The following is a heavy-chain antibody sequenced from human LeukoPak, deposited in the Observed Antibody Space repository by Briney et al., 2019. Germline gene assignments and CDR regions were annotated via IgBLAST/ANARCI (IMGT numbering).Heavy chain of an antibody. J-gene: IGHJ4*02. D-gene: IGHD6-6*01. Sequence: PSETLSLTCSVSGGSISNSNYYWGWIRQPPGKGLEWIASIYYTGSTYYNPSLKSRVTISVDRSRNQFSLKLRSVTAADTAVYYCARLVEYSSSIDYWGQGTLVTVSS. CDR3: ARLVEYSSSIDY. V-gene: IGHV4-39*07. CDR2: IYYTGST. CDR1: GGSISNSNYY.